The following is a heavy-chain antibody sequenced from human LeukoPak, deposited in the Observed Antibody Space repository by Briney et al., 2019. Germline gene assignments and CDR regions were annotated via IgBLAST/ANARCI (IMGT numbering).Heavy chain of an antibody. J-gene: IGHJ4*02. CDR3: AKGSADLYYYDSSGVDY. CDR1: GFTFSSYA. CDR2: ISGSGGST. D-gene: IGHD3-22*01. V-gene: IGHV3-23*01. Sequence: AGGSLRLSCAASGFTFSSYAMSWVRQAPGKGLEWVSAISGSGGSTYYADSVKGRFTISRDNSKNTLYLQMNSLRAEDTAVYYCAKGSADLYYYDSSGVDYWGQGTLVTVSS.